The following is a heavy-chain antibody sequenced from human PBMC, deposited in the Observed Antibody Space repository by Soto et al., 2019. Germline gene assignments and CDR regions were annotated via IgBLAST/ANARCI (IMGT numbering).Heavy chain of an antibody. CDR3: ARALYYYDNSGLAY. Sequence: QVRLEQSGPEVKKTGASVKVSCKASGYTFTSYGISWVRQAPGQGLEWMGWINIYSGDANYAQSFQERGTMTRDTSTNTVYMGMRTLRSDDTAVYYCARALYYYDNSGLAYWGQGTLVTVSS. J-gene: IGHJ4*02. D-gene: IGHD3-22*01. CDR2: INIYSGDA. V-gene: IGHV1-18*01. CDR1: GYTFTSYG.